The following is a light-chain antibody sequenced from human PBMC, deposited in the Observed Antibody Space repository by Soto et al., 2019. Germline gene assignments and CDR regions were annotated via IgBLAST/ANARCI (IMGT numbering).Light chain of an antibody. CDR1: QSISTW. CDR3: QQYSTYWT. Sequence: DIQMTQSPSTLSASVGDRVTITCRASQSISTWLAWYQQKPGKAPRLLIYKASSLESGVPSRFSGSGSGTEFTLTLSSLQPDDFATYYCQQYSTYWTFGQGTKVEIE. J-gene: IGKJ1*01. CDR2: KAS. V-gene: IGKV1-5*03.